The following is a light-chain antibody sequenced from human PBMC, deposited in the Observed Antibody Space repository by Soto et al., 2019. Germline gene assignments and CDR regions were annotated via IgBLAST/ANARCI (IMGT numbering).Light chain of an antibody. V-gene: IGKV3-20*01. J-gene: IGKJ1*01. CDR2: GAS. CDR3: LQYGSSSWT. Sequence: EIVLTQSPGTLSLSPEEGATLSCRASQSVSSSYSAWYQRTPGQAPRLLIYGASNRATGIQFRGSGSGAGTDLNLTISRLEPEYLGVDYCLQYGSSSWTVGQGTKVEIK. CDR1: QSVSSSY.